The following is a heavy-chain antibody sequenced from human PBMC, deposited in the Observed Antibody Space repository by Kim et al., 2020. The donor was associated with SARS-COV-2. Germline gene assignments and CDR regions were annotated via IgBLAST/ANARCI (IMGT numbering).Heavy chain of an antibody. CDR1: GFSFSGSA. D-gene: IGHD3-9*01. V-gene: IGHV3-73*01. CDR3: TRLDDILTGYIL. CDR2: IKSKAKRYAT. Sequence: GGSLRLSCAASGFSFSGSAVHWVRQASGKGLEWVARIKSKAKRYATAYAESVKGRFTISRDDSKNTADLQMNSLKIEDTAVYYRTRLDDILTGYILWGQGALVTVSS. J-gene: IGHJ4*02.